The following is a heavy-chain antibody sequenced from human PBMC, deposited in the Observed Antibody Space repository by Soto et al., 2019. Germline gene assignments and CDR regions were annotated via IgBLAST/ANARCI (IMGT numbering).Heavy chain of an antibody. CDR2: IIPLLGTA. D-gene: IGHD3-16*01. V-gene: IGHV1-69*01. J-gene: IGHJ4*02. Sequence: QVQLVQSGADVKKPGSSVKVSCQASGVTFSSETLGWVRQAPGQGLEWVGGIIPLLGTASYAQKFQGRVTITADESTSTVYMELSSLRSDDTAVYFCATVLGETPASPFDAWGQGTLVTVSS. CDR1: GVTFSSET. CDR3: ATVLGETPASPFDA.